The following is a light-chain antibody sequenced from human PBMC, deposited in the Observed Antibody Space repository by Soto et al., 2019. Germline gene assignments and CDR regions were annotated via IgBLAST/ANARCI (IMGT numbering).Light chain of an antibody. V-gene: IGLV2-14*03. CDR2: DVS. CDR3: SSHTNTNSYV. Sequence: QSALTQAASVSGSPGQSITISCTGTSSDVGGSDYVSWYQHHPDKAPKLVISDVSNRPSGVSYRFSGSKSGNTASLTISGLQAEDEAIYYCSSHTNTNSYVFGTGTKVTVL. CDR1: SSDVGGSDY. J-gene: IGLJ1*01.